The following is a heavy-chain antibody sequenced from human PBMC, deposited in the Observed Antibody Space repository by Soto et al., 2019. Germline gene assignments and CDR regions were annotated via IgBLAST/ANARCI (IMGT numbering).Heavy chain of an antibody. V-gene: IGHV3-30*18. CDR3: AKDLLESTTVPTQFDY. CDR1: GFTFSSYG. Sequence: AGGSLRLSCAASGFTFSSYGMHWVRQAPGKGLGWVAVISYDGSNKYYADSVKGRFTISRDNSKNTLYLQMNSLRAEDTAVYYCAKDLLESTTVPTQFDYWGQGTLVTVSS. CDR2: ISYDGSNK. D-gene: IGHD4-4*01. J-gene: IGHJ4*02.